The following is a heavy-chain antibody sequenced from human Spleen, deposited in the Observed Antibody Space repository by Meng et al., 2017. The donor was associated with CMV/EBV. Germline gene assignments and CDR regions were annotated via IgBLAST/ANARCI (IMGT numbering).Heavy chain of an antibody. CDR1: GFIFSSYN. CDR2: ISSSSTYI. V-gene: IGHV3-21*01. J-gene: IGHJ6*02. CDR3: AREDGMDG. Sequence: GESLKISCAASGFIFSSYNINWVRQAPGKGLEWVSSISSSSTYIYYADSVKGRFTISRDNSKNTLYLQMNSLRAEDTALYYCAREDGMDGWGRGTTVTVSS.